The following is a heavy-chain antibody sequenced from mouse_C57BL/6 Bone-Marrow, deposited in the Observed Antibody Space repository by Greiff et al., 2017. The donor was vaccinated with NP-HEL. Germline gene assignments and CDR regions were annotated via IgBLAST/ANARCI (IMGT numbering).Heavy chain of an antibody. Sequence: QVQLKQSGAELVKPGASVKLSCKASGYTFTSYWMQWVKQRPGQGLEWIGEIDPSDSYTNYNQKFKGKATLTVDTSSSTAYMQLSSLTSEDSAVYYCAREAYDYSFDYWGQGTTLTVSS. CDR3: AREAYDYSFDY. CDR1: GYTFTSYW. CDR2: IDPSDSYT. D-gene: IGHD2-4*01. J-gene: IGHJ2*01. V-gene: IGHV1-50*01.